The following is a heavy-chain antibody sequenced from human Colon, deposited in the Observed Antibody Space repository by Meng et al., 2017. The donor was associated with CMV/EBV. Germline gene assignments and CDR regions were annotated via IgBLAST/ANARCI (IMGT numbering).Heavy chain of an antibody. CDR2: ISGDSNYI. CDR3: VAPDYSTSRDAFDF. CDR1: GFIFSGYA. J-gene: IGHJ3*01. V-gene: IGHV3-21*01. Sequence: GESLKISCAASGFIFSGYAMHWARQAPGKGLEWVSSISGDSNYIYYADSVKGRFTISRDNAKNSLYLEMNSLRAEDTAVYYCVAPDYSTSRDAFDFWGQGTMVTVS. D-gene: IGHD4-11*01.